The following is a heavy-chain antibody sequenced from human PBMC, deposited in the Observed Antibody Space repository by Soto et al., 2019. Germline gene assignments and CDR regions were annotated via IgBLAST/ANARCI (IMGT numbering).Heavy chain of an antibody. D-gene: IGHD3-10*01. Sequence: QVQLVQSETEVKKPGASVKVSCQASGYSISAYYIHWVRQAPGQGLEWMGWIDPKNGGTVSAQKFQGRLTMTRDTSISTVYMDLSGLTSDDTALYYCGRDDYGIFPYWGQGSLVTVSS. CDR1: GYSISAYY. V-gene: IGHV1-2*02. CDR2: IDPKNGGT. J-gene: IGHJ4*02. CDR3: GRDDYGIFPY.